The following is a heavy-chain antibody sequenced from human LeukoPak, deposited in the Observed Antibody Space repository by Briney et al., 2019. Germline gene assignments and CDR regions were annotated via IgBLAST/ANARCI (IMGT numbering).Heavy chain of an antibody. CDR1: GYTFTSYG. Sequence: ASVKVSCKASGYTFTSYGISWVRQAPGQGLEWMGWISAYNGNTNYAQKFQGRVTITADESTSTAYMELSSLRSEDTAVYYCARDGGTMVRGVSFNWFDPWGQGTLVTVSS. D-gene: IGHD3-10*01. J-gene: IGHJ5*02. CDR2: ISAYNGNT. V-gene: IGHV1-18*01. CDR3: ARDGGTMVRGVSFNWFDP.